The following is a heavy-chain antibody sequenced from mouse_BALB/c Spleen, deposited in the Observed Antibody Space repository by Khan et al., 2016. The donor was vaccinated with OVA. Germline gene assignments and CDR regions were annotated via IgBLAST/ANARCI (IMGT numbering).Heavy chain of an antibody. CDR3: ARDGSRYNYAMDY. V-gene: IGHV3-2*02. J-gene: IGHJ4*01. CDR1: GYSITSDYA. D-gene: IGHD2-3*01. CDR2: INYSGST. Sequence: EVQLQESGPGLVNPSQSLSLTCTVTGYSITSDYAWNWLRQFPGNKLVWMGYINYSGSTNYNPALKSRISITRDTSKNQFFLQLNSVTTEDTATYYCARDGSRYNYAMDYWGQGTSVTVSS.